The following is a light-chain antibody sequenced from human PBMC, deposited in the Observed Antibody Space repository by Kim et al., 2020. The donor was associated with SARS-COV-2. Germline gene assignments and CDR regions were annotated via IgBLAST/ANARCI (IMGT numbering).Light chain of an antibody. CDR2: DAS. Sequence: SPGEGAPLPCSASHSVSSSHLAWYQQKSGQAPRLLIYDASRRATGVPDRFSGSGSGTDFTLTISRLEPEDVAVYYCQQYYSSPYTFGHGTRMGI. CDR3: QQYYSSPYT. CDR1: HSVSSSH. V-gene: IGKV3-20*01. J-gene: IGKJ2*01.